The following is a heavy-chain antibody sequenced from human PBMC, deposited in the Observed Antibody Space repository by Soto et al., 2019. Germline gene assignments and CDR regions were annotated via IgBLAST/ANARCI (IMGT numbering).Heavy chain of an antibody. CDR3: ARDLRYFRSGGEGSFDH. V-gene: IGHV4-30-4*01. Sequence: SETLSPTCTVSSGSISGDDYYWIWIRQPPGKVLDWIGYIYYSGTTYYNPSLKSRVSISIDTSKNQFSLKLNSVTVADTAVYYCARDLRYFRSGGEGSFDHSGQGTLVTDS. CDR1: SGSISGDDYY. D-gene: IGHD3-10*01. J-gene: IGHJ5*02. CDR2: IYYSGTT.